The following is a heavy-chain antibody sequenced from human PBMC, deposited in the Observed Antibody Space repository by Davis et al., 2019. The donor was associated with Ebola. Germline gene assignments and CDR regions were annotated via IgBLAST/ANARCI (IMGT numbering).Heavy chain of an antibody. CDR2: INSDGSST. J-gene: IGHJ4*02. D-gene: IGHD6-13*01. Sequence: PSGSLSLSCAASGFTFSPSLLPRVRQAAGKGLVWVSRINSDGSSTSYADSVKGRFTISRDNAKNTLYLQMNSLRAEDTAVYYCARGSSWYTYWGQGTLVTVSS. V-gene: IGHV3-74*01. CDR1: GFTFSPSL. CDR3: ARGSSWYTY.